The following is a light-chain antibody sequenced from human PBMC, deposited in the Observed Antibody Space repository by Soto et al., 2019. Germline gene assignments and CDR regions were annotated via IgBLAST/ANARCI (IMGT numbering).Light chain of an antibody. CDR2: GTS. J-gene: IGKJ1*01. CDR1: QSIASN. V-gene: IGKV3-15*01. CDR3: QQYNKWRT. Sequence: VMTQSPATLSVYPGESATLSCRASQSIASNLAWYQQRPGQAPRLLIYGTSTRATGIPARFSGSGSGTEFTLTIDSLQSEDFAVYYCQQYNKWRTFGQGTNVAIK.